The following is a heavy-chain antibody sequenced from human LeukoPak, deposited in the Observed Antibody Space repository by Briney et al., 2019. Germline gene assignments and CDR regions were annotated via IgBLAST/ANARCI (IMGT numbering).Heavy chain of an antibody. CDR3: ATGAGHAFDI. CDR2: VNTDGSTT. CDR1: GFTFSSYW. D-gene: IGHD1-1*01. Sequence: GGSLRLSCAASGFTFSSYWMHWVRQAPGKGLVWVSRVNTDGSTTSYADSVKGRFTISRDNAKNSLYLQMNSLRAEDTAVYYCATGAGHAFDIWGQGTMVTVSS. J-gene: IGHJ3*02. V-gene: IGHV3-74*01.